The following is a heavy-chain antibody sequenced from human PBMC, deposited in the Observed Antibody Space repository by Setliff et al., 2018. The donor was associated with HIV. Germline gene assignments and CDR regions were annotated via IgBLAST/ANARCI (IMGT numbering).Heavy chain of an antibody. V-gene: IGHV3-48*01. Sequence: LRLSCAASGFTFSSYSMNWVRQAPGKGLEWVSYISSTSSTIYYADSVKGRFTISRDNGKNSLYLQMNSLRAEDTAVYYCTRDRYYYDPGYWGQGTLVTVSS. J-gene: IGHJ4*02. CDR3: TRDRYYYDPGY. D-gene: IGHD3-22*01. CDR1: GFTFSSYS. CDR2: ISSTSSTI.